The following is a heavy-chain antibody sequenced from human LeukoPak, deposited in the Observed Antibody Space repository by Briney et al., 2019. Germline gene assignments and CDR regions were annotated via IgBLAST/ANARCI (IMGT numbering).Heavy chain of an antibody. CDR2: VYYSGTT. V-gene: IGHV4-39*01. D-gene: IGHD5-18*01. CDR3: ARPEGFSYSPNGAFEY. J-gene: IGHJ4*02. CDR1: VGSISSSNYY. Sequence: SETLSLTCTVSVGSISSSNYYWGWIRQPPGKGLQWIGTVYYSGTTYYNPSLKSRVTISVDTSKNQFSLKLSSVTAADTAVYYRARPEGFSYSPNGAFEYWGQGTLVTVSS.